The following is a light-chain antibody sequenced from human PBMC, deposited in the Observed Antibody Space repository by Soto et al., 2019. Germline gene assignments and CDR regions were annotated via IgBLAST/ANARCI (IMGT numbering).Light chain of an antibody. J-gene: IGLJ1*01. CDR2: EVS. V-gene: IGLV2-14*01. CDR1: SSDVGGYNY. Sequence: QSALTQPASVSGSPGQSITISCTGTSSDVGGYNYVSWYQQHPGKAPKLMIYEVSNLPSGVSNRFSGSKSGNTASLTISGLQAEDEADYYCSSYTSSSTPFYVFGTGTKLTVL. CDR3: SSYTSSSTPFYV.